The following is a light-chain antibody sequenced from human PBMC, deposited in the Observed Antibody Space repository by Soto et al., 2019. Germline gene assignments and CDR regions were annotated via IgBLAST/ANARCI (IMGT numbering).Light chain of an antibody. Sequence: SYELTQPPSVSVSPGQTARITCSGDALPKQYAYWYQQKPGQAPVLVIYKDSERPSGIPERFSGSSSGTTVTLTISGVQAEDEADSYCQSADSSCTSVFGTVTKVSVL. CDR3: QSADSSCTSV. J-gene: IGLJ1*01. V-gene: IGLV3-25*02. CDR2: KDS. CDR1: ALPKQY.